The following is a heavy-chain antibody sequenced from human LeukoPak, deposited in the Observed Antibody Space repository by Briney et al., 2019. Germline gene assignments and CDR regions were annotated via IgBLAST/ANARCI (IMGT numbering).Heavy chain of an antibody. CDR3: AKDARSYRYNLFDY. V-gene: IGHV3-23*01. CDR1: GFTFSSYA. CDR2: ISTTVGNT. Sequence: GGSLRLSCAASGFTFSSYAMTWVRQAPGKGLEWVSTISTTVGNTYYADSVTGRLTISRDNSKNTLYLQMNSLSAEDTAVYYCAKDARSYRYNLFDYWGQGTLVTVSS. D-gene: IGHD3-16*02. J-gene: IGHJ4*02.